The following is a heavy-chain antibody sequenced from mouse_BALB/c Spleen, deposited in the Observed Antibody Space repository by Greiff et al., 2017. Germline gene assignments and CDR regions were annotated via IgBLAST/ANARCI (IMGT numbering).Heavy chain of an antibody. CDR2: ISSGGSYT. CDR3: ARLLKGYFDY. J-gene: IGHJ2*01. CDR1: GFTFSSYG. Sequence: EVQGVESGGDLVKPGGSLKLSCAASGFTFSSYGMSWVRQTPDKRLEWVATISSGGSYTYYPDSVKGRFTISRDNAKNTLYLQMSSLKSEDTAMYYCARLLKGYFDYWGQGTTLTVSS. V-gene: IGHV5-6*01.